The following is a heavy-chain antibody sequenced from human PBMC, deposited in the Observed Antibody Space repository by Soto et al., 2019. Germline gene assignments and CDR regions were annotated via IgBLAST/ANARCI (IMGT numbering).Heavy chain of an antibody. V-gene: IGHV4-39*07. J-gene: IGHJ3*02. CDR2: IYYSGST. D-gene: IGHD6-19*01. Sequence: SETVSLTCTVSGGSISSSSYYWGWIRQPPGKGLEWIGYIYYSGSTNYNPSLKSRVTISVDTSKNQFSLKLSSVTAADTAVYCCASSNGWFHDAFDIWGQGTMVTVSS. CDR1: GGSISSSSYY. CDR3: ASSNGWFHDAFDI.